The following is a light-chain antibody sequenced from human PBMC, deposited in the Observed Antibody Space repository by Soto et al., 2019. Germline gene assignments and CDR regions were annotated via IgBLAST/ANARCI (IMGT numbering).Light chain of an antibody. V-gene: IGKV3D-15*01. CDR1: QSVGTT. J-gene: IGKJ4*01. CDR2: GAS. CDR3: QQYKEYVT. Sequence: EIVMTQFPDSLCVSPGESATISCRASQSVGTTLAWYQQKPGQAPRLLIYGASTRASGCPPRFRGSGSGTDVTLNINYLRSEDIAVYFCQQYKEYVTFGGGTQVEV.